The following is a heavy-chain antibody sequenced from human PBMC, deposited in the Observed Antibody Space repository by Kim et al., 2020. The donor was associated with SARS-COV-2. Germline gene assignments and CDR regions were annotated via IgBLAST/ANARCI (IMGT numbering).Heavy chain of an antibody. D-gene: IGHD2-2*01. CDR2: IYSGGST. V-gene: IGHV3-53*01. CDR3: ARENIVVVPAAHSSGWYFFDY. CDR1: GFTVSSNY. J-gene: IGHJ4*02. Sequence: GGSLRLSCAASGFTVSSNYMSWVRQAPGKGLEWVSVIYSGGSTYYADSVKGRFTISRDNSKNTLYLQMNSLRAEDTAVYYCARENIVVVPAAHSSGWYFFDYWGQGTLVTVSS.